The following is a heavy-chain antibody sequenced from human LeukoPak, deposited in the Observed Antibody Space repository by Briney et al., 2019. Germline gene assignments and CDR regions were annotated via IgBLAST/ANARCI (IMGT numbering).Heavy chain of an antibody. J-gene: IGHJ4*02. CDR2: INPNSGGT. Sequence: ASVKVSCKASGYTFTGSYMHWVRQAPGQGLEWMGWINPNSGGTNYAQKFQGRVTMTRDTSISTAYMELSRLRSDDTAVYYCARATMVRGVILFLAIDYWGQGTLVTVSS. CDR3: ARATMVRGVILFLAIDY. D-gene: IGHD3-10*01. CDR1: GYTFTGSY. V-gene: IGHV1-2*02.